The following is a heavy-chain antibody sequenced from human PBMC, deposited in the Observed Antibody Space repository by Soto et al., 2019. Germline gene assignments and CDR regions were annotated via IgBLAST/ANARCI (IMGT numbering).Heavy chain of an antibody. D-gene: IGHD3-10*01. CDR1: GFTFNNYA. CDR2: ISGGGDTT. Sequence: EVQLLESGGGLVQPGGSLGPSCAPSGFTFNNYAMPWVRQDPGKGLEWFSAISGGGDTTSYADSVKGRFTVSRDGSKNTLYLQMSSLRAEDTALYYCAKGRGGSGSLTPRVDFWGQGTLVTVSS. J-gene: IGHJ4*02. CDR3: AKGRGGSGSLTPRVDF. V-gene: IGHV3-23*01.